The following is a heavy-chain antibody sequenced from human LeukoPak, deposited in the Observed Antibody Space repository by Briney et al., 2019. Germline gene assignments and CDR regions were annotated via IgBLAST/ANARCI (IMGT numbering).Heavy chain of an antibody. CDR3: ARGTYGLGSYYYHYYGMDV. D-gene: IGHD3-10*01. Sequence: PGGSLRLSCAASGFTFSSYSMNWVRQAPGKGLEWVAITSYDGSDKYYAASVKGRFTISRDNSKNTLYLQMNTLRTEDTAVYYCARGTYGLGSYYYHYYGMDVWGQGTTVTVSS. CDR2: TSYDGSDK. CDR1: GFTFSSYS. V-gene: IGHV3-30*03. J-gene: IGHJ6*02.